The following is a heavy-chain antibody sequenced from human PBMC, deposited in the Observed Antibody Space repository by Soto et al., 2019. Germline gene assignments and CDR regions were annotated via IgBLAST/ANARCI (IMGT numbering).Heavy chain of an antibody. V-gene: IGHV3-21*01. J-gene: IGHJ6*02. CDR2: ISSSSSYI. CDR3: ARDVSPAAVYYYYYGMDV. D-gene: IGHD2-2*01. CDR1: GFTVSSNY. Sequence: GGSLRLSCAASGFTVSSNYMSWVRQAPGKGLEWVSSISSSSSYIYYADSVKGRFTISRDNAKNSLYLQMNSLRAEDTAVYYCARDVSPAAVYYYYYGMDVWGQGTTVTVSS.